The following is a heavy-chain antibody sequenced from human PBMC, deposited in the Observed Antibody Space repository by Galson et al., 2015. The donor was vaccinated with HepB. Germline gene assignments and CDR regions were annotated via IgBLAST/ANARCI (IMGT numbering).Heavy chain of an antibody. Sequence: SLRLSCAASGFTFSSYSMNWVRQAPGKGLEWVSSISSSSSYIYYADSVKGRFTISRDNAKNSLYLQMNSLRAEDTAVYYCARDPRFYYYDSSGYYYISYMDVWGKGTTVTVSS. CDR1: GFTFSSYS. V-gene: IGHV3-21*01. D-gene: IGHD3-22*01. J-gene: IGHJ6*03. CDR3: ARDPRFYYYDSSGYYYISYMDV. CDR2: ISSSSSYI.